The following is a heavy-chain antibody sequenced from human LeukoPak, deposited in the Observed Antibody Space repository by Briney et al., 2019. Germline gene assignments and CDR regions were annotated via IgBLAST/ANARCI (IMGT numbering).Heavy chain of an antibody. CDR2: ISSSSRTI. CDR3: ARDGFGDYVWGSYRFPPPNAFDI. CDR1: GFTFSSYW. V-gene: IGHV3-48*02. Sequence: GGSLRLSCAASGFTFSSYWMSWVRQAPGKGLEWVSYISSSSRTIYYADSVKGRFTISRDNAKNSLYLQMNSLRDEDTAVYYCARDGFGDYVWGSYRFPPPNAFDIWGQGTMVTVSS. J-gene: IGHJ3*02. D-gene: IGHD3-16*02.